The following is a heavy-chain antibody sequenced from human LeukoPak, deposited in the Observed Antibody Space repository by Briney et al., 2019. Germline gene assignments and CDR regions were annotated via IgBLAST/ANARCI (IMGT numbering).Heavy chain of an antibody. CDR3: ARFYFPEEHDRAWYEAH. D-gene: IGHD6-19*01. CDR1: GFTFSIHW. V-gene: IGHV3-7*01. CDR2: IKQDGSAK. Sequence: GGSLRLSCAASGFTFSIHWMSWVRQAPGKGLEWVANIKQDGSAKYYVDSVKGRFTISRDNAKNSVYLQMKSLRADDTGTYYCARFYFPEEHDRAWYEAHWGQGVLVTVS. J-gene: IGHJ4*02.